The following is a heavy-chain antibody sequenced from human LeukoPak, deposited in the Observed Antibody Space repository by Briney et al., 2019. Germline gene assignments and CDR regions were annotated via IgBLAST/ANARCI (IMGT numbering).Heavy chain of an antibody. CDR1: GGSISSYY. D-gene: IGHD5-12*01. Sequence: SETLSLTCTVSGGSISSYYWSWIRQPPGKGLEWIGYIYCSGSTNYNPSLKSRVTISVDTSKNQFSLKLSSVTAADTAVYYCARSGGYSGYSSVWSQGTLVTVSS. V-gene: IGHV4-59*01. J-gene: IGHJ4*02. CDR3: ARSGGYSGYSSV. CDR2: IYCSGST.